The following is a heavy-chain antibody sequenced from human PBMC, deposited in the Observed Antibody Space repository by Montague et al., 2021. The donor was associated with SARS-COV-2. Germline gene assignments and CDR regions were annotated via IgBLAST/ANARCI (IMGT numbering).Heavy chain of an antibody. D-gene: IGHD3-16*01. Sequence: SETLSLTCSIPSLRVSCNSGADRQNTPLNSLHCISSFSDICFTKSNPSLKSRVAISVDTSKNQFSLRLTSVTASDPAFYYCVRHPHYDGLNVPPDFWDQGTVVTVSS. J-gene: IGHJ4*02. CDR2: FSDICFT. V-gene: IGHV4-59*08. CDR1: SLRVSCNS. CDR3: VRHPHYDGLNVPPDF.